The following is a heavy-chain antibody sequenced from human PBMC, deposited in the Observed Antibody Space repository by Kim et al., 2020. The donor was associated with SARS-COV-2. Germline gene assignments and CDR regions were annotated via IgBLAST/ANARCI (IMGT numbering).Heavy chain of an antibody. Sequence: GGSLRLSCAASGFTFSSYGMHWVRQAPGKGLEWVAVISYDGSNKYYADSVKGRFTISRDNSKNTLYLQMNSLRAEDTAVYYCAKDVDTAMVLSLPFDYWGQGTLVTVSS. CDR2: ISYDGSNK. V-gene: IGHV3-30*18. CDR1: GFTFSSYG. J-gene: IGHJ4*02. D-gene: IGHD5-18*01. CDR3: AKDVDTAMVLSLPFDY.